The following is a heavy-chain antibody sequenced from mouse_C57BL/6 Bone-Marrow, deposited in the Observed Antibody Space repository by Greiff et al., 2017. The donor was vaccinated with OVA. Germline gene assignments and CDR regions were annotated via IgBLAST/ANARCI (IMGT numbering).Heavy chain of an antibody. D-gene: IGHD1-1*02. CDR1: GFNIKDDY. CDR2: IDPENGDT. V-gene: IGHV14-4*01. Sequence: EVKLQESGAELVRPGASVKLSCTASGFNIKDDYMHWVKQRPEQGLEWIGWIDPENGDTEYASKFQGKATITADTSSNTAYLQLSSLTSEDTAVYYCTPLITMEGGFAYWGQGTLVTVSA. J-gene: IGHJ3*01. CDR3: TPLITMEGGFAY.